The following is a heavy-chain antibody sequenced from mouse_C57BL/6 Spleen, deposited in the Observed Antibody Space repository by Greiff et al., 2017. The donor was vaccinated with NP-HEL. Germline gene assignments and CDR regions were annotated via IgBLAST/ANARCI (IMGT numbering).Heavy chain of an antibody. V-gene: IGHV5-17*01. D-gene: IGHD4-1*01. Sequence: EVKVVESGGGLVKPGGSLKLSCAASGFTFSDYGMHWVRQAPEKGLEWVAYISSGSSTIYYADTVKGRFTISRDNAKNTLFLQMTSLRSEDTAMYYCARQRLGHWYFDVWGTGTTVTVSS. CDR2: ISSGSSTI. CDR1: GFTFSDYG. J-gene: IGHJ1*03. CDR3: ARQRLGHWYFDV.